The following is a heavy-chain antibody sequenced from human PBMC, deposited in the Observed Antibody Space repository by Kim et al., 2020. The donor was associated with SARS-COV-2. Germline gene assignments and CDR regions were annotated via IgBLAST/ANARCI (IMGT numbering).Heavy chain of an antibody. CDR1: GFTFSSYE. CDR2: ISSSGSTI. D-gene: IGHD2-2*02. V-gene: IGHV3-48*03. Sequence: GGSLRLSCAASGFTFSSYEMNWVRQAPGKGLEWVSYISSSGSTIYYADSVKGRFTISRDNAKNSLYLQMNSLRAEDTAVYYCARDKGCSSTSCYTGDYYYYGMDVWAKGPRSPSP. CDR3: ARDKGCSSTSCYTGDYYYYGMDV. J-gene: IGHJ6*02.